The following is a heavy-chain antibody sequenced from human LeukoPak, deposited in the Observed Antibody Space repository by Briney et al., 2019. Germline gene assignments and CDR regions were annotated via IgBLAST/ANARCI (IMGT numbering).Heavy chain of an antibody. CDR3: ARGQIVVEVFDY. CDR1: GVPFSGYD. D-gene: IGHD3-22*01. CDR2: INHSGST. J-gene: IGHJ4*02. V-gene: IGHV4-34*01. Sequence: SKTLSLTCAVSGVPFSGYDWHWFRQPPGKGLEWIGEINHSGSTNYNPSLRSRVTISVDTSKNQFSLKLSSVTAADTAVYYCARGQIVVEVFDYWGQGNLVTVSS.